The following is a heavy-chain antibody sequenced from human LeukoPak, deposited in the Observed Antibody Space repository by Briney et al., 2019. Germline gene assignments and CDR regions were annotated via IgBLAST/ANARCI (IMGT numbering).Heavy chain of an antibody. CDR3: AREGTVTTFDY. J-gene: IGHJ4*02. V-gene: IGHV1-18*01. Sequence: SVKVSCKASGYTFTSYGFSWVRQAPGQGLEWVGWISDYNGKTNYAQRLQGRVTLTTDTSTSTAYMELRSLGSDDTAMYYCAREGTVTTFDYWGQGTLVTVSS. CDR1: GYTFTSYG. CDR2: ISDYNGKT. D-gene: IGHD4-17*01.